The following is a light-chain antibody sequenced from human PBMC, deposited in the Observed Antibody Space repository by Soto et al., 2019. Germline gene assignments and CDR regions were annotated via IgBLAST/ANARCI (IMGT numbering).Light chain of an antibody. CDR3: QHYNIWPPRT. CDR2: GVS. CDR1: QSVSSN. Sequence: EIVLTQSPATLSVSPGERATLSCRASQSVSSNLAWYQQKPGQAPRLLIYGVSTRATGIPARFSGSGSGTEFTLTISGLQSEDFAVYYCQHYNIWPPRTFGQGTKVEI. J-gene: IGKJ1*01. V-gene: IGKV3-15*01.